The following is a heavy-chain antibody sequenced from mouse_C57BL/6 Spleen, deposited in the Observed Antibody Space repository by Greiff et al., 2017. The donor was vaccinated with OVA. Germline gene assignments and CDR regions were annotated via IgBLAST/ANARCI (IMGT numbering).Heavy chain of an antibody. Sequence: QVQLKQPGAELVKPGASVKMSCKASGYTFTSYWITWVKQRPGQGLEWIGDIYPGSGSTNYNEKFKSKATLTVDTSSSTAYMQLSSLTSEDSAVYYCAREGPNWAAWFAYWGQGTLVTVSA. J-gene: IGHJ3*01. D-gene: IGHD4-1*02. CDR3: AREGPNWAAWFAY. V-gene: IGHV1-55*01. CDR2: IYPGSGST. CDR1: GYTFTSYW.